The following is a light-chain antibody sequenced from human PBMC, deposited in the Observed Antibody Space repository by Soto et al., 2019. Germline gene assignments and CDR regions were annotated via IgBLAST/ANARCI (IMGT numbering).Light chain of an antibody. CDR1: SSDVGGYNY. Sequence: QSALTQPASVSGSPGQSITISCTGTSSDVGGYNYVSWYQQHPGKAPKLMIYDVSYRPSGVSDRFPGSKSGNTASLTISGLQSEDEADYYCDSYTSGSSYVFGTGTKSPS. CDR2: DVS. CDR3: DSYTSGSSYV. V-gene: IGLV2-14*01. J-gene: IGLJ1*01.